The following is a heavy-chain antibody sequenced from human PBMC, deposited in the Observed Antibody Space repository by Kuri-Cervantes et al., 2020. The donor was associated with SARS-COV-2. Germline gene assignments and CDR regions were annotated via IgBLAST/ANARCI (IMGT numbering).Heavy chain of an antibody. CDR3: ANNAHYYGSGTGVDYFDY. CDR2: IRYDGSNK. Sequence: GESLKISCAASGFTFSSYGMHWVRQAPGKGLEWVAFIRYDGSNKYYADSVKGRFTISRDNSKNTLYLQMNSLRAEDTAVYYCANNAHYYGSGTGVDYFDYWGQGTLVTVSS. V-gene: IGHV3-30*02. CDR1: GFTFSSYG. D-gene: IGHD3-10*01. J-gene: IGHJ4*02.